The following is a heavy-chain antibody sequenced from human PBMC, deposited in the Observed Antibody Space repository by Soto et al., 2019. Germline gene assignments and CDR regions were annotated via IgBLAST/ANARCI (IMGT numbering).Heavy chain of an antibody. Sequence: GASVKVSCKASGYTFTSYAMHWVRQAPGQGLEWMGRIIPILALPNYAQKFQGRVTITADKSTSTAYMELRSLRSEDTAVYYCARAHHTALVTWFDPWGQGTQVTVSS. D-gene: IGHD5-18*01. CDR1: GYTFTSYA. V-gene: IGHV1-69*04. CDR2: IIPILALP. CDR3: ARAHHTALVTWFDP. J-gene: IGHJ5*02.